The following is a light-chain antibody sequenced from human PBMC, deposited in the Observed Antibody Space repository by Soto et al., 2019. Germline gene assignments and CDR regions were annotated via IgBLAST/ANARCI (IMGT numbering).Light chain of an antibody. CDR2: GVA. Sequence: QSVLTQPASVSGSPGQSITISCTGTDSDIGDNNYVSWYQQYPGRAPKLMIYGVANRPSGVSDRFSGSKSGNTASLTILGLQAEDEADYYCRAYSVTNTLGVFGGGTKLTVL. J-gene: IGLJ3*02. CDR1: DSDIGDNNY. CDR3: RAYSVTNTLGV. V-gene: IGLV2-14*01.